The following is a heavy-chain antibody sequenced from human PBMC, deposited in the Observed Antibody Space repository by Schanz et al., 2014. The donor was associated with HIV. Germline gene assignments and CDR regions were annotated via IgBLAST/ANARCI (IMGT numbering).Heavy chain of an antibody. CDR2: INHRGIT. Sequence: QVQLHQWGAGLLKPSETLSLTCAVYGGSFSAYYWSWIRQPPGKGLEWIGEINHRGITNYNPSLEGRVPISMDPSKTQFSLKLNSATAADTATYYCARGPWAGSGSYPLDYWGQGTLVTVSS. V-gene: IGHV4-34*01. CDR1: GGSFSAYY. D-gene: IGHD3-10*01. J-gene: IGHJ4*02. CDR3: ARGPWAGSGSYPLDY.